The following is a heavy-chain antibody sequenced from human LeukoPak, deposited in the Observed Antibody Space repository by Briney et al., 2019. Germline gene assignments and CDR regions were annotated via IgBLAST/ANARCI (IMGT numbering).Heavy chain of an antibody. D-gene: IGHD6-6*01. J-gene: IGHJ4*02. V-gene: IGHV3-23*01. CDR3: ANSYTSSSRTPFDC. CDR2: ISGTGGST. CDR1: GFIFSNYA. Sequence: GGSLRLSCAASGFIFSNYAMTWVRQAPGKGLEWVSSISGTGGSTYYADSVKGRFTISRDNSKNTLYLQMNSLRAEDTAIYYCANSYTSSSRTPFDCWGQGTLVTVSS.